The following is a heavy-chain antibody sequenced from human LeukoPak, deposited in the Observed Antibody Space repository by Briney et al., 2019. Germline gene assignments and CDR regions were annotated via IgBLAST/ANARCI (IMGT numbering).Heavy chain of an antibody. V-gene: IGHV1-2*02. CDR2: INPNSGGT. D-gene: IGHD2-21*02. Sequence: ASVKASCKASGGTFSSYAISWVRQAPGQGLEWMGWINPNSGGTNYAQKFQGRVTMTRDTSISTAYMELSRLRSDDTAVYYCAKGETYIVVTSTSDSWGQGTLVTVSS. CDR1: GGTFSSYA. CDR3: AKGETYIVVTSTSDS. J-gene: IGHJ4*02.